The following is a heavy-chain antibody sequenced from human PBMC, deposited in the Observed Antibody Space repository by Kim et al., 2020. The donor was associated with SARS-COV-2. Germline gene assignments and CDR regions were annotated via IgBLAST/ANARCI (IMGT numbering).Heavy chain of an antibody. D-gene: IGHD3-10*01. J-gene: IGHJ4*02. V-gene: IGHV3-30*04. CDR2: ISYDGSNN. Sequence: GGSLRLSCAASGFTFSTFAMHWVRQAPGKGLEWVAVISYDGSNNYYADSVKGRFTISRDNSKNTLYMEMNRLRPEDTAVYYCASPMYIYGSGSYYNGSPHCFDHWGQGTLVTVSS. CDR1: GFTFSTFA. CDR3: ASPMYIYGSGSYYNGSPHCFDH.